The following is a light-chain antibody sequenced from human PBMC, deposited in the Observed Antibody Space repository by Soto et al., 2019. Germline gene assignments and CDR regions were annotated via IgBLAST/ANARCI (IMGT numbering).Light chain of an antibody. J-gene: IGLJ3*02. CDR2: LNSDGSH. V-gene: IGLV4-69*01. CDR1: SGHSSYA. CDR3: QTWGTGMV. Sequence: QLVLTQSPSASASLGASVKLTCTLSSGHSSYAIAWHQQQPEKGPRYLMKLNSDGSHSKGDGIPDRFSGSSSGAERYLTISSLQSEDEADYYCQTWGTGMVFGGGTKHTVL.